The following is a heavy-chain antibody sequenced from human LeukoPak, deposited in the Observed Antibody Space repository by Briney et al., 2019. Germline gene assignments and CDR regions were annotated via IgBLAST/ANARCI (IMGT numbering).Heavy chain of an antibody. J-gene: IGHJ6*02. CDR3: SRAPDYGDYPPYYYGMDV. Sequence: PSDTLSLTCTVSGRSLSSRNYYWAWIPQPPAKVLERIGSIYYSGSTNYNPSLKSRVTISVDTSKNQFSLKLSSVAAADTAVYYCSRAPDYGDYPPYYYGMDVWGQGTTVTGSS. V-gene: IGHV4-39*07. D-gene: IGHD4-17*01. CDR2: IYYSGST. CDR1: GRSLSSRNYY.